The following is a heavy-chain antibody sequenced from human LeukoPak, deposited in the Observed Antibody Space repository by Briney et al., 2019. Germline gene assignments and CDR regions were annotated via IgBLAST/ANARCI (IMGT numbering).Heavy chain of an antibody. Sequence: ASVKVSCEASGHTFTDYYMHWVRQAPGQGCEWMGWINPNDGDTNYAQKFQGRVTMTRDTSISTAHMEVSRLRSDDTAVYYCARANFLYCSSSTCLFDYWGQGTLVTVSS. CDR3: ARANFLYCSSSTCLFDY. J-gene: IGHJ4*02. D-gene: IGHD2-2*01. CDR2: INPNDGDT. CDR1: GHTFTDYY. V-gene: IGHV1-2*02.